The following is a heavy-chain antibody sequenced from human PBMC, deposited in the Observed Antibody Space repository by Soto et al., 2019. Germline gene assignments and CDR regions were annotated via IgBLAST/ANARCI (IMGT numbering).Heavy chain of an antibody. J-gene: IGHJ6*02. CDR2: ISYDGSNK. V-gene: IGHV3-30*03. Sequence: QVQLVESGGGVVQPGRSLRLSCAASGFTFRLYGMHWVRRAPGKGLEWVAVISYDGSNKYYADSVKGRFTISRDNSQNTLSLQMNSLRVEDTAVYYCVRDRSNNLERGMDVRAQGITVTVSS. D-gene: IGHD1-1*01. CDR3: VRDRSNNLERGMDV. CDR1: GFTFRLYG.